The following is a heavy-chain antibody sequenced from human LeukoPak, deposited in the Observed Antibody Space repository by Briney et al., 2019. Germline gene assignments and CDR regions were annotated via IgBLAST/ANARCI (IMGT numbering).Heavy chain of an antibody. CDR2: INQDGSER. CDR1: GFAFSDYW. Sequence: PGGSLRLSCAASGFAFSDYWMSWVRQTPAKGLEWVANINQDGSERWYVDSVKGRFSSSRDNAKNSMYLEMNSLRDEDTAVYYCARDKESYSGLLDYWGQGTLVTVSS. J-gene: IGHJ4*02. V-gene: IGHV3-7*01. CDR3: ARDKESYSGLLDY. D-gene: IGHD5-12*01.